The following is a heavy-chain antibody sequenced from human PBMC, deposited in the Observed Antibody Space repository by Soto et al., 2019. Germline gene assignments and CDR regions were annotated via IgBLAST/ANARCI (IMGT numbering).Heavy chain of an antibody. J-gene: IGHJ4*02. Sequence: SETLSLTCTVSGGSISSSSYYWGWIRQPPGKGLEWIGSIYYSGSTYYNPSLKSRVTISVDTSKNQFSLKLSSVTAADTAVYYCARHSVSAARGCFDYWGQGTLVTVSS. D-gene: IGHD6-6*01. CDR1: GGSISSSSYY. V-gene: IGHV4-39*01. CDR2: IYYSGST. CDR3: ARHSVSAARGCFDY.